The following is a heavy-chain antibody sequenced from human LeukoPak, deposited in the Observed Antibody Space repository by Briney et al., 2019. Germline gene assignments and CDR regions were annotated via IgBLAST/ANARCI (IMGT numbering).Heavy chain of an antibody. CDR3: ATVSGSYYYYYGMDV. D-gene: IGHD1-26*01. J-gene: IGHJ6*02. Sequence: ASVKVSCKASGYTFTGYYMHWVRQAPGQGLEWMGWINPNSGGTNYAQKFQGRVTMTRDTSISTAYMELSRLRSDDTAVYYCATVSGSYYYYYGMDVWGQGTTVTVSS. CDR1: GYTFTGYY. CDR2: INPNSGGT. V-gene: IGHV1-2*02.